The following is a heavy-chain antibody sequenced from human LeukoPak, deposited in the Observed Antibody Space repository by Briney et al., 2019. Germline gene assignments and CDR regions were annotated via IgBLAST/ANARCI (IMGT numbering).Heavy chain of an antibody. D-gene: IGHD1/OR15-1a*01. J-gene: IGHJ5*02. CDR3: ARANKGNWFDP. Sequence: ASVKVSCKASGYTCTSYDINWVRQATGQGLEWMGWMNPNSGNTGDAQKFQGRVTMTRNTSISTAYMELSSLRSEDTAVYYCARANKGNWFDPWGQGTLVTVSS. CDR2: MNPNSGNT. CDR1: GYTCTSYD. V-gene: IGHV1-8*01.